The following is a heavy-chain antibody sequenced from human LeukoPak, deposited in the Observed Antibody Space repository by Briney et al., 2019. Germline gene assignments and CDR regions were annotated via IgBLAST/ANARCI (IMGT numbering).Heavy chain of an antibody. CDR1: GFTFSSYE. J-gene: IGHJ4*02. CDR2: ISSSGSTI. D-gene: IGHD3-10*01. Sequence: GGSLRLSCAASGFTFSSYEMNWVRQAPGKGLEWVSYISSSGSTIYYADSVKGRFTISRDNAKNSLYPQMNSLRAEDMAVYYCVGELLDGYWGQGTLVTVSS. CDR3: VGELLDGY. V-gene: IGHV3-48*03.